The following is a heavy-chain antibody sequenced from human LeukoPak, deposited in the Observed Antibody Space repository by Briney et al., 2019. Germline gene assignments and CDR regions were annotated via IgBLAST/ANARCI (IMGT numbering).Heavy chain of an antibody. J-gene: IGHJ5*02. CDR3: ATRGYSYGDRWFDP. V-gene: IGHV3-23*01. CDR1: GFTFSSYA. CDR2: ISGSGGST. D-gene: IGHD5-18*01. Sequence: GGSLRLSCAASGFTFSSYAMSWVRQAPGKGLEWVSAISGSGGSTYYADSVKGRFTISRDNSKNTLYLQMNSLRAEDTAVYYCATRGYSYGDRWFDPWGQGTLVTVSS.